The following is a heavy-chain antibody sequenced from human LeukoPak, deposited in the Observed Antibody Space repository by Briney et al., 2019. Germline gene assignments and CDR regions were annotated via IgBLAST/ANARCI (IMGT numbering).Heavy chain of an antibody. CDR1: ELIFSTYS. CDR2: ISGLSEYI. D-gene: IGHD3-22*01. V-gene: IGHV3-21*01. J-gene: IGHJ4*02. CDR3: ARDSVTYYYDSSGYYPQDY. Sequence: GGSLRLSCTGSELIFSTYSLNWVRQAPWKGLEWVSSISGLSEYILYADSVKGRFTISRDNSKNTLYLQMNSLRAEDTAVYYCARDSVTYYYDSSGYYPQDYWGRGTLVTVSS.